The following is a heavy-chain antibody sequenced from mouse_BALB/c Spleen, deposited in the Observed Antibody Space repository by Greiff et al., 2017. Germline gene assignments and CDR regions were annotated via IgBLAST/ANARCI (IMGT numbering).Heavy chain of an antibody. V-gene: IGHV2-9*02. J-gene: IGHJ1*01. CDR2: IWAGGST. D-gene: IGHD3-2*02. Sequence: VQRVESGPGLVAPSQSLSITCTVSGFSLTSYGVHWVRQPPGKGLEWLGVIWAGGSTNYNSALMSRLSISKDNSKSQVFLKMNSLQTDDTAMYYCARAQRLYFDVWGAGTTVTVSS. CDR3: ARAQRLYFDV. CDR1: GFSLTSYG.